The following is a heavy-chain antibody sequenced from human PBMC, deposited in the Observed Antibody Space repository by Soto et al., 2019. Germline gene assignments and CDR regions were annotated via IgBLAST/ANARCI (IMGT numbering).Heavy chain of an antibody. V-gene: IGHV1-2*02. J-gene: IGHJ4*02. Sequence: ASLKVSWEACGYTITGCYMHWVRQDTGQGLEFMGWINPNSGGTNYAQKFQGRVTMTRDTSISTAYMELSRLRSDDTAVYYCARDFPHYDYVWGSYRPYYFDYWGQGTLVTVSS. CDR1: GYTITGCY. CDR3: ARDFPHYDYVWGSYRPYYFDY. D-gene: IGHD3-16*02. CDR2: INPNSGGT.